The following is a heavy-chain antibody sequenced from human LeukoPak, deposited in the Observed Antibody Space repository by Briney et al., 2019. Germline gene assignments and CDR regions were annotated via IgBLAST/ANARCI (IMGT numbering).Heavy chain of an antibody. CDR1: GGTFSSYA. V-gene: IGHV1-69*04. J-gene: IGHJ4*02. CDR3: ARDQSAPAPIVPAATNYFDY. D-gene: IGHD2-2*01. Sequence: GASVKVSCKASGGTFSSYAISWVRQAPGQGLEWMGRIIPIRGIANYAQKFQGRVTITADKSTSTAYMELSSLRSEDTAVYYCARDQSAPAPIVPAATNYFDYWGQGTLVTVSS. CDR2: IIPIRGIA.